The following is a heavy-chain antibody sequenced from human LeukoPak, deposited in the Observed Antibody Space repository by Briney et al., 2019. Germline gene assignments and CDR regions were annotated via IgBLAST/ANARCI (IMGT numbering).Heavy chain of an antibody. J-gene: IGHJ4*02. Sequence: VASVTVSFKASGYTFTNYYMHWVRQAPGQGPEGMGIINPSGGSTSYTPKFQGRVTMIRDTSTSTVYMELSSLRSEDTAVYYCARVGIAVAGTSPARAYYFDYWGQGTLVTVSS. D-gene: IGHD6-19*01. CDR2: INPSGGST. CDR3: ARVGIAVAGTSPARAYYFDY. CDR1: GYTFTNYY. V-gene: IGHV1-46*01.